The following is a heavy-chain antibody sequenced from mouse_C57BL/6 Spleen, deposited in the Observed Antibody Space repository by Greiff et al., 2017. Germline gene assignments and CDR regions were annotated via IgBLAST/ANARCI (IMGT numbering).Heavy chain of an antibody. D-gene: IGHD1-1*01. CDR2: IRSKSSNYAT. J-gene: IGHJ4*01. V-gene: IGHV10-3*01. Sequence: EVQGVESGGGLVQPKGSLKLSCAASGFTFNTYAMNWVRQAPGKGLEWVARIRSKSSNYATYYADSVKARFTISRDDSQSMLYLQMNNLKTEDTAMNYCVRDDYYYVSIYVGGAMDYWGQGTSVTVSS. CDR1: GFTFNTYA. CDR3: VRDDYYYVSIYVGGAMDY.